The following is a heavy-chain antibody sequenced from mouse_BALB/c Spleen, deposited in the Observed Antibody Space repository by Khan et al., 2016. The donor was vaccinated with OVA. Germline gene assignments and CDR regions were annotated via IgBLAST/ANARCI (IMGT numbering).Heavy chain of an antibody. J-gene: IGHJ4*01. Sequence: EVELVESGGGEVKPGGSLKLSCSASGFTFSSFAMSWVRQTPEKRLEWVATISSGGHYTFYPDSVKGRFTISRDSARNTLYLQMSSLRSEDTAMYYCARSLVDYYAMDYWGQGTSVTVSS. D-gene: IGHD2-2*01. CDR3: ARSLVDYYAMDY. CDR1: GFTFSSFA. CDR2: ISSGGHYT. V-gene: IGHV5-9-3*01.